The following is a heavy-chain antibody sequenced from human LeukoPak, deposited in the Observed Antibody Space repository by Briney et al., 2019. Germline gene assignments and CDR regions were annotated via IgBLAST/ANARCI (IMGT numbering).Heavy chain of an antibody. CDR2: ISYDGSNK. CDR3: AKEETLYYYGMDV. J-gene: IGHJ6*02. CDR1: GFTFSSYG. V-gene: IGHV3-30*18. Sequence: GGSLRLSCAASGFTFSSYGMHWVRQAPGKGLEWVAVISYDGSNKYYADSVKGRFTISRDNSKNTLYLQMNSLRAEDTAVYYCAKEETLYYYGMDVWGQGITVTVSS.